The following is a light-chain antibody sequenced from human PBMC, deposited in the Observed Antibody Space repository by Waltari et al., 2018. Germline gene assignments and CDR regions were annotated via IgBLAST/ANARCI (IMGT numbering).Light chain of an antibody. CDR2: TAS. Sequence: DIQMTQSPSSLSASVGDRVTITCRASQTISSYLNCYQQKPGKAPHLLIYTASSLQSGVPSRFSGSGSGTDFTLTISSLQPEDFATYYCQQSSSTPPWTFGQGTKVEIK. CDR1: QTISSY. CDR3: QQSSSTPPWT. V-gene: IGKV1-39*01. J-gene: IGKJ1*01.